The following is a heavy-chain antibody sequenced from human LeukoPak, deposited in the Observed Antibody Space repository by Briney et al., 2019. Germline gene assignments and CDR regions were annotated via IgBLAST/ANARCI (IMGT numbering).Heavy chain of an antibody. D-gene: IGHD2-15*01. CDR1: GFTFSSYA. CDR2: ISATGGST. Sequence: GGSLRLSCAASGFTFSSYAMSWVRQAPGKGLEWVSSISATGGSTYYADSVKGRFTISRDNSKNTQYLQMNSLRAEDTAVYYCAKGFIGYCSGGRCSTFDYWGQGTLVTVSS. V-gene: IGHV3-23*01. J-gene: IGHJ4*02. CDR3: AKGFIGYCSGGRCSTFDY.